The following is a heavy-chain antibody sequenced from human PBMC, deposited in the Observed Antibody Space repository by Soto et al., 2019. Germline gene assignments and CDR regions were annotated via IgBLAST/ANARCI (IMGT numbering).Heavy chain of an antibody. D-gene: IGHD5-18*01. CDR2: ISYRGNT. J-gene: IGHJ5*02. Sequence: SETLSLTCTASGGSVSSGDYSWSWIRQPPGKGLGRSGYISYRGNTNYNPSLKSRVIISLDTSKNLFSLKLTSVTAAHTAVYYCARIPVDTSMIYWLDPWSQRTRVSAAS. CDR1: GGSVSSGDYS. CDR3: ARIPVDTSMIYWLDP. V-gene: IGHV4-61*08.